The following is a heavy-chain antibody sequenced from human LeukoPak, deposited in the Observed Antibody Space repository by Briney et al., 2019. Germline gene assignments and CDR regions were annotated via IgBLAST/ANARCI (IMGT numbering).Heavy chain of an antibody. CDR3: ARAGYYYDSSGYYIPKGFDP. Sequence: PGGSLRLSCAASGFTFSSYSMNWVRQAPGKGLEWVSYISSSSSTIYYADSVQGRFTISRDNAKNSLYLQMNSLRDEDTAVYYCARAGYYYDSSGYYIPKGFDPWGQGTLVTVSS. CDR2: ISSSSSTI. J-gene: IGHJ5*02. D-gene: IGHD3-22*01. CDR1: GFTFSSYS. V-gene: IGHV3-48*02.